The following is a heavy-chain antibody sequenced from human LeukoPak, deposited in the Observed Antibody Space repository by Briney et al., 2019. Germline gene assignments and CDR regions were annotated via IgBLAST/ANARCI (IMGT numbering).Heavy chain of an antibody. CDR3: ARDLPTNYDILTGSFDAFDI. CDR1: GFTFSYYS. J-gene: IGHJ3*02. V-gene: IGHV3-48*04. D-gene: IGHD3-9*01. Sequence: GGSLRLSCAASGFTFSYYSMNWVRQAPGKGLEWVSYISSSSSTIYYADSVKGRFTISRDNAKNSLYLQMNSLRAEDTAVYYCARDLPTNYDILTGSFDAFDIWGQGTMVTVSS. CDR2: ISSSSSTI.